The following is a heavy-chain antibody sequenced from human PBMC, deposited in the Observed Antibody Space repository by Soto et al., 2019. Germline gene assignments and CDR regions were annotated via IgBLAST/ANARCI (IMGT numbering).Heavy chain of an antibody. D-gene: IGHD3-22*01. Sequence: PSETLSLTCTVSGGSISSYYWSWIRQPPGKGLEWIGYIYYSGSTNYNPSLKSRVTISVDTSKNQFSLKLSSVTAADTAVYYCARHAMYYYYISGYYTGAYYFDYWGQGTLVTVSS. CDR3: ARHAMYYYYISGYYTGAYYFDY. CDR1: GGSISSYY. V-gene: IGHV4-59*08. J-gene: IGHJ4*02. CDR2: IYYSGST.